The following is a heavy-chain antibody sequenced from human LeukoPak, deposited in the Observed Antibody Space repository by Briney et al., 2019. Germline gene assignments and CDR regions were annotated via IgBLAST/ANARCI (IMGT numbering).Heavy chain of an antibody. D-gene: IGHD6-13*01. Sequence: GGSLRLSCAASEFSVGSNYMTWVRQAPGKGLEWVSLIYSGGSTYYADSVKGRFTISRDNSKNTLYLQMNSLRAEDTAVYYCARGKQLVLDYWGQGTLVTVSS. CDR2: IYSGGST. J-gene: IGHJ4*02. V-gene: IGHV3-66*01. CDR3: ARGKQLVLDY. CDR1: EFSVGSNY.